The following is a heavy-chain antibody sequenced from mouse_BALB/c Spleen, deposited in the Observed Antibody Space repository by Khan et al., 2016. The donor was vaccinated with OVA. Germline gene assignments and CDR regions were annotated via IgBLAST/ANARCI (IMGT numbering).Heavy chain of an antibody. Sequence: QVQLQQSGAELARPGAPVNLSCKASGYTFTNYWIHWVRQRPGQGLEWIGSIFPGNDDTNYTQKFKGKATLTADKSSSTACMQNRTLASEDSAVYYCSTHVHYAMDYWGQGTSVTVSS. J-gene: IGHJ4*01. CDR3: STHVHYAMDY. CDR2: IFPGNDDT. CDR1: GYTFTNYW. V-gene: IGHV1-87*01.